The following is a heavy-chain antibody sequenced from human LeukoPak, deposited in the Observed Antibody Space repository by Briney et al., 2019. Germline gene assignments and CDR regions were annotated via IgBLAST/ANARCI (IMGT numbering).Heavy chain of an antibody. J-gene: IGHJ4*02. D-gene: IGHD3-22*01. V-gene: IGHV4-4*07. CDR2: IHTSGST. CDR1: GGSISSYY. Sequence: SETLSLTCTVSGGSISSYYWSWIRQPAGKGLEWIGRIHTSGSTNYNPSLKSRVTMSVDTSKNQFSLKLGSVTAADTAVYYCARDRYYYDSSGYYQLDYWGQGTLVTVSS. CDR3: ARDRYYYDSSGYYQLDY.